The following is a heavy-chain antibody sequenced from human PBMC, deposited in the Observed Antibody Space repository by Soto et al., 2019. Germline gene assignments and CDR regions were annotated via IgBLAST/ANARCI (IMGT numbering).Heavy chain of an antibody. D-gene: IGHD3-3*01. V-gene: IGHV4-31*03. J-gene: IGHJ3*02. Sequence: QVQLQESGPGLVKPSQTLSLTCTVYGGSISSGGYYWSWIRQHPGKGLEWIGYIYYSGSNYYNPSLKSRVTITVHTSKTQCSRKLRSVTASDTAVYYCARGNLHYDFWSGYYRRGAFYIWGQGTMVTVSS. CDR1: GGSISSGGYY. CDR3: ARGNLHYDFWSGYYRRGAFYI. CDR2: IYYSGSN.